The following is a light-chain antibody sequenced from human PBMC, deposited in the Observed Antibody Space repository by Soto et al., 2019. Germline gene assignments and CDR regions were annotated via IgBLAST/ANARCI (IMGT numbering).Light chain of an antibody. V-gene: IGKV1-6*01. Sequence: AIQVTQSPTSLSASVGDRVTITCRSSQDIRNYLGWYQQKPGKAPQLLIYGASSLQRGVSSRFSGSGFGTDFTLTISSLQPEDSATYYCLRDRSHFWTCGQGTKVEI. CDR1: QDIRNY. J-gene: IGKJ1*01. CDR3: LRDRSHFWT. CDR2: GAS.